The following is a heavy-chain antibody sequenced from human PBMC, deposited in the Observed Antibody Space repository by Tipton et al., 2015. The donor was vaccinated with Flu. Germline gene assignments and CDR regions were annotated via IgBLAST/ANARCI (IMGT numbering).Heavy chain of an antibody. Sequence: GSLRLSCAASGFTFSDYWMAWVRQAPGKGLEWVANIRQDGAERYYVNSVKGRFTISRDNAKNSLFLQMNSLRAEDTAVYYCATLTGDDYWGQGILVTVSS. J-gene: IGHJ4*02. CDR2: IRQDGAER. CDR1: GFTFSDYW. D-gene: IGHD7-27*01. V-gene: IGHV3-7*01. CDR3: ATLTGDDY.